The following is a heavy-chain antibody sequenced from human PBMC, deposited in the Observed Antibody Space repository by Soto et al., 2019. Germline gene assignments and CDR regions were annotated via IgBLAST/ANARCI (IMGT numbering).Heavy chain of an antibody. D-gene: IGHD6-13*01. Sequence: SETLSLTCAVYGGSFSGYYWSWIRQPPGKGLEWIGEINHSGSTNYNPSLKSRVTISVDTSKNQFSLKLSSVTAADTAVYYCARGSPGVMRAAAGTGWYFDYWGQGTLVTVSS. V-gene: IGHV4-34*01. CDR1: GGSFSGYY. J-gene: IGHJ4*02. CDR2: INHSGST. CDR3: ARGSPGVMRAAAGTGWYFDY.